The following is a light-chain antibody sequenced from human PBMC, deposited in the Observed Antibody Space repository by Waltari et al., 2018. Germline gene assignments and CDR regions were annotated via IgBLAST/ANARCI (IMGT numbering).Light chain of an antibody. CDR2: VNRDGSH. V-gene: IGLV4-69*01. CDR1: SGHSSNI. J-gene: IGLJ3*02. Sequence: QLVLTQSPSASASLGASVKLTCTLSSGHSSNIIAWLQQQPEKGPRYLMKVNRDGSHSKGDGIPDRFSGSSSGAGRYLTISSLQSEEEADYYCQTGGHGTWVFGGGTKLTVL. CDR3: QTGGHGTWV.